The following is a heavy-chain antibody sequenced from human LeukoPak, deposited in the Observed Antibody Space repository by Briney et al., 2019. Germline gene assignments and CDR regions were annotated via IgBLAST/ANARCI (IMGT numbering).Heavy chain of an antibody. V-gene: IGHV4-59*08. D-gene: IGHD2-2*01. CDR1: GGSVSGYY. J-gene: IGHJ4*02. Sequence: PSETLSLTCTVSGGSVSGYYWSWIRQPPGKGLEWIGYIFYGGNTRYNPSLKSRVTISIDTSKSQFSLMLSSVTAADTAVYYCARHTSVTYAHFDNWGQGTLVTVSS. CDR2: IFYGGNT. CDR3: ARHTSVTYAHFDN.